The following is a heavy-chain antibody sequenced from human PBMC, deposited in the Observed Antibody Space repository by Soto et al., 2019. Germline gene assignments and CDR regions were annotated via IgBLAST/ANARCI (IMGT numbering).Heavy chain of an antibody. CDR1: GFTFSSYA. CDR2: ISGSGGST. D-gene: IGHD3-22*01. J-gene: IGHJ5*02. CDR3: ANTRIITYYYDSSGRGGWFDP. V-gene: IGHV3-23*01. Sequence: GGSLRLSCAASGFTFSSYAMSWVRQAPGKGLEWVSAISGSGGSTYYADSVKGWFTISRDNSKNTLYLQMNSLRAEDTAVYYCANTRIITYYYDSSGRGGWFDPWGQGTLVTVSS.